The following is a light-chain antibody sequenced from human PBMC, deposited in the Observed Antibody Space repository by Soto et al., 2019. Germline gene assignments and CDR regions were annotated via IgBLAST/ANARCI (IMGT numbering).Light chain of an antibody. CDR2: SNN. CDR3: AAWVERYRGGV. Sequence: QSVLTQPPSASGTPGQRVTISCSGSSSNIGSNTVNWYQQLPGTAPKLLIYSNNQRPSGVPDRFSGSKSGTSASLAISGLQSEDEADYYCAAWVERYRGGVSGEGTQ. J-gene: IGLJ3*02. CDR1: SSNIGSNT. V-gene: IGLV1-44*01.